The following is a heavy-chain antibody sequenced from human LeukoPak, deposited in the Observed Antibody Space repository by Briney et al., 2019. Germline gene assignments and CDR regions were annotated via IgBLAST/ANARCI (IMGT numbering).Heavy chain of an antibody. Sequence: PGGSLRLSCAASGFTFSSYEMNWVRHAPGKGLEWASYISSSGSTIYYADSVKGRFTISRDNAKNSLYLQMNSLRAEDTAVYYCAELGITMIGGVWGKGTTVTISS. CDR2: ISSSGSTI. D-gene: IGHD3-10*02. V-gene: IGHV3-48*03. J-gene: IGHJ6*04. CDR3: AELGITMIGGV. CDR1: GFTFSSYE.